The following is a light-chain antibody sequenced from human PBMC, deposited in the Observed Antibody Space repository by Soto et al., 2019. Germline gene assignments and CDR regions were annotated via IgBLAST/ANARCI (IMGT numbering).Light chain of an antibody. CDR1: SSDVGLYNY. CDR3: SSYTGSSTLV. CDR2: EVT. J-gene: IGLJ3*02. Sequence: QSALTQPASVSGSPGQSITISCTGTSSDVGLYNYVSWYQQHPGKAPKLMIYEVTNRPSGVSNRFSGSKSGNTASLTISGLQAEDDADYYCSSYTGSSTLVFGGGTKLTVL. V-gene: IGLV2-14*01.